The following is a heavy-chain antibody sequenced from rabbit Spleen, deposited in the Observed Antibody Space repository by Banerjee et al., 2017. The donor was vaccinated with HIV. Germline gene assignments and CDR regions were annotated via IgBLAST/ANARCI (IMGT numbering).Heavy chain of an antibody. CDR1: GIDFSNYNF. V-gene: IGHV1S45*01. CDR2: IDTGSRDFT. CDR3: ARDTGSGHYIDAYFDL. D-gene: IGHD1-1*01. J-gene: IGHJ4*01. Sequence: QEQLEESGGGLVQPGASLTLTCKASGIDFSNYNFMCWVRQAPGKGLEWIACIDTGSRDFTYYANWAKGRFTISRTSSTTVTLEMTSLTVADTATYFCARDTGSGHYIDAYFDLWGQGTLVTVS.